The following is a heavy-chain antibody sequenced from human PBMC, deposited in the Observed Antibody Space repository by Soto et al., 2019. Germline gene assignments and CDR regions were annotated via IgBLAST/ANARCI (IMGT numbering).Heavy chain of an antibody. Sequence: SETLSLTCAVYGGSFSGYCWSWIRQPPGKGLEWIGEVDHSGSTNYNPSLKSRVTISVDTSKNQFSLKLSSVTAADTAVYYCARGRGGTYDAFDIWGQGTLVTVSS. V-gene: IGHV4-34*01. J-gene: IGHJ3*02. D-gene: IGHD1-26*01. CDR3: ARGRGGTYDAFDI. CDR1: GGSFSGYC. CDR2: VDHSGST.